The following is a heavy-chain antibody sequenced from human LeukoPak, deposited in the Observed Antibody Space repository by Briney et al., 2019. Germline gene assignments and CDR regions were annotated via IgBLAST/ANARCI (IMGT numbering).Heavy chain of an antibody. J-gene: IGHJ4*02. D-gene: IGHD3-10*01. CDR3: ARRFSGSGSPITY. Sequence: ASVKVSCKASGYTFTSYGISWVRQAPGQGLEWMGWISAYNGNTNYAQKFQGRVTMTRNTSISTAYMELSSLRSEDTAVYYCARRFSGSGSPITYWGQGTLVTVSS. V-gene: IGHV1-18*01. CDR1: GYTFTSYG. CDR2: ISAYNGNT.